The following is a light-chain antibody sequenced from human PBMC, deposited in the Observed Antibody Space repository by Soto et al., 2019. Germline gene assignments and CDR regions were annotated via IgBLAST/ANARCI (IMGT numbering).Light chain of an antibody. CDR3: KSRTTRNTLV. CDR1: SRDVGGYNY. J-gene: IGLJ3*02. CDR2: EVT. Sequence: QSALTQPASVSGSPGQPITISCTGTSRDVGGYNYVSCYQQHPGKAPKLIIYEVTHRPSGVSSRFYGSRSGNTASLTISGLQAEDEADYYCKSRTTRNTLVFGGGTKVTVL. V-gene: IGLV2-14*01.